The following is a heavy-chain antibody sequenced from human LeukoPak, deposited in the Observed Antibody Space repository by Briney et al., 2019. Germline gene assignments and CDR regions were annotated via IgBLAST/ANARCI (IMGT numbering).Heavy chain of an antibody. CDR1: GGSISSYY. CDR3: ARAPGLPVPYYYGMDV. CDR2: IYYSGST. J-gene: IGHJ6*02. Sequence: PSETLSLTCTVSGGSISSYYWSWIRQSPGKGLEWIGYIYYSGSTNYNPTLKSRVTISVDTSKNQFSLKLSSVTAADTAVYYCARAPGLPVPYYYGMDVWGQGTTVTVSS. V-gene: IGHV4-59*13. D-gene: IGHD4-11*01.